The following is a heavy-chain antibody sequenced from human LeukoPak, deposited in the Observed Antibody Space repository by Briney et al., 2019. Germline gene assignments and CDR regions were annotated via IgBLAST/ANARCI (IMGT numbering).Heavy chain of an antibody. J-gene: IGHJ4*02. D-gene: IGHD5-24*01. CDR1: GFTFSSYE. Sequence: GGSLRLSCAASGFTFSSYEMNWVRQAPGKGLEWVSKISSSGSIIYYADSVKGRFTISRDNAKNSLYLQMNSLRVEDTAVYHCARRDGYKLDWGEGTLVTVSS. V-gene: IGHV3-48*03. CDR3: ARRDGYKLD. CDR2: ISSSGSII.